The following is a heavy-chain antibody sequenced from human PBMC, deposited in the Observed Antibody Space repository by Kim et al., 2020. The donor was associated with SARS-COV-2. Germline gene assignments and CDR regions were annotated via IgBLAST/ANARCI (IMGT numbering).Heavy chain of an antibody. V-gene: IGHV3-30*02. CDR3: AKARSMNYAGWLLSQVDY. Sequence: KGRFTISRDNSKNTLYLQMNSLRAEDTAVYYCAKARSMNYAGWLLSQVDYWGQGTLVTVSS. D-gene: IGHD3-9*01. J-gene: IGHJ4*02.